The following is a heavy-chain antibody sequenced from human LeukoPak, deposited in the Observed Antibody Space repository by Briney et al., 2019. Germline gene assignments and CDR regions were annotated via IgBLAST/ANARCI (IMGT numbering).Heavy chain of an antibody. CDR3: ARDTVGATFPGAFDI. V-gene: IGHV4-59*12. J-gene: IGHJ3*02. CDR1: GDSISNDY. D-gene: IGHD1-26*01. Sequence: SETLSLTCTVSGDSISNDYWSWLRQPPGKALEWIGYIYYSGIIKYNPSLKSRATISVDTSQNQFSLKLSSVTAADTAVYYCARDTVGATFPGAFDIWGQGTMVTVSS. CDR2: IYYSGII.